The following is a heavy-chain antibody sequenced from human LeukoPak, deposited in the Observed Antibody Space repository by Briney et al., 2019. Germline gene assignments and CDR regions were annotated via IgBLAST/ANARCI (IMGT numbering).Heavy chain of an antibody. D-gene: IGHD3-22*01. CDR2: IIPIFGTA. CDR1: GGTFSSYA. Sequence: SVKVSCTASGGTFSSYAISWERQAPGQGLEWMGGIIPIFGTANYAQKFQGRVTITADESTSTAYMELSSLRSEDTAVYYCARAARGYYDSSGYTPFDYWGQGTLVTVSS. V-gene: IGHV1-69*13. J-gene: IGHJ4*02. CDR3: ARAARGYYDSSGYTPFDY.